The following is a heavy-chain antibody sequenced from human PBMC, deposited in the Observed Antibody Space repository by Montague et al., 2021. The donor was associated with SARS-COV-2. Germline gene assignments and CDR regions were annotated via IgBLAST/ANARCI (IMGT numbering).Heavy chain of an antibody. CDR2: IYWDDDK. D-gene: IGHD2-2*01. J-gene: IGHJ5*02. Sequence: PPLVKPTQTLTLTCTFSGFSFSTSGEGVGWIRQPPGKALEWLALIYWDDDKRYSPSLKSRLTITKDTSKNQVVLTMTNMDPVDTATYYCAHRCGLPDAPGWFDPWGQGTLVTVSS. V-gene: IGHV2-5*02. CDR3: AHRCGLPDAPGWFDP. CDR1: GFSFSTSGEG.